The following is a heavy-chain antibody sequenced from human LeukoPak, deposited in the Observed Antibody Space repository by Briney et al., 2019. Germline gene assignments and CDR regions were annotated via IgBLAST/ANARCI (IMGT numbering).Heavy chain of an antibody. CDR3: AKSSYSSGWCNFDY. Sequence: GGSLTLSCAASGFTFSSYAMSWVRRAPGKGLVWVLAISDSGCSTYYEDSVKGRFTISRDNSKNTLYLQMNSLRAEDTAAYYCAKSSYSSGWCNFDYRGQGTLVTVSS. J-gene: IGHJ4*02. CDR2: ISDSGCST. CDR1: GFTFSSYA. V-gene: IGHV3-23*01. D-gene: IGHD6-19*01.